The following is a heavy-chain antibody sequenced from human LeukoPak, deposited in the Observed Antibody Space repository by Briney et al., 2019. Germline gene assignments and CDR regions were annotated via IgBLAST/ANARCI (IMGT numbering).Heavy chain of an antibody. J-gene: IGHJ5*02. CDR1: GFTFSSYG. CDR3: AKGHWAVYGDYPNNWFDP. CDR2: IRYDGSNK. Sequence: GGSLRLSCAASGFTFSSYGMHWVRQAPGKGLEWVAFIRYDGSNKYYADSVKGRFTISRDNSKNTLYLQMNSLRAEDTAVYYCAKGHWAVYGDYPNNWFDPWGQGTLVTVSS. V-gene: IGHV3-30*02. D-gene: IGHD4-17*01.